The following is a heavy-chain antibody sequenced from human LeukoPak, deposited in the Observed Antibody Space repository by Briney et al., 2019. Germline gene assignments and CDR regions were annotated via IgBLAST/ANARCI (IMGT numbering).Heavy chain of an antibody. CDR1: GFTFSSYG. CDR2: IWYDGSNK. V-gene: IGHV3-33*01. J-gene: IGHJ4*02. D-gene: IGHD3-10*01. CDR3: ARDRGYFDY. Sequence: GRSLRLSCAASGFTFSSYGMHWVRQAPGKGLEWVAVIWYDGSNKYYADTVKGRFTISRDNSKNTLYLQMNSLRAEDTAVYYCARDRGYFDYWGQGTLVTVSP.